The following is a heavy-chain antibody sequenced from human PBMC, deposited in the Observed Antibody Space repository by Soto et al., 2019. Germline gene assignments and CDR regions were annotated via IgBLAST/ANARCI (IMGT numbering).Heavy chain of an antibody. V-gene: IGHV1-18*01. J-gene: IGHJ3*02. CDR2: ISAYNGNT. CDR1: GYTFTSYG. Sequence: ASVKVSCKASGYTFTSYGISWVRQAPGQGLEWMGWISAYNGNTNYAQKLLGRVTMTTDTSTSTAYMELRSLRSDDTAVYYCASEYSSGWYKSDAFDIWGQGTMVTVSS. CDR3: ASEYSSGWYKSDAFDI. D-gene: IGHD6-19*01.